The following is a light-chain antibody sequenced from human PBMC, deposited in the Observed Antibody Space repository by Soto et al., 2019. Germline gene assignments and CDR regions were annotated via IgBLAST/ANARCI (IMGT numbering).Light chain of an antibody. J-gene: IGKJ5*01. CDR2: GAS. CDR1: QSVSSSY. V-gene: IGKV3D-20*02. Sequence: EIVLTQSPGTLSLSPEERATLSCRASQSVSSSYLAWYQQRRGQAPRLLIYGASNRATGIPARFSGSGSGTDFTLTISSLEPEDFAVYYCQQRSNWPPITFGQGTRLEIK. CDR3: QQRSNWPPIT.